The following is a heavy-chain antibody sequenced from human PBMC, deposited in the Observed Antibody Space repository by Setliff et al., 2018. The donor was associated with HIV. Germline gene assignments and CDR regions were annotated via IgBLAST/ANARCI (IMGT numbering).Heavy chain of an antibody. J-gene: IGHJ4*02. CDR3: ARQSTMAAAALDY. CDR1: GGSLSGHF. D-gene: IGHD6-13*01. V-gene: IGHV4-34*01. Sequence: SETLSLTCAVYGGSLSGHFWSWIRQPPGKGLEWIGEINRSGSTNYNSSLKSRVTMSVDTSKRQFPLKLASVTAADTAIYYCARQSTMAAAALDYWGQGTLVTVSS. CDR2: INRSGST.